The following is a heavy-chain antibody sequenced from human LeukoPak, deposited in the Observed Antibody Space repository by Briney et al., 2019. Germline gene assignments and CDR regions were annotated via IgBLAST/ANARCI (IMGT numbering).Heavy chain of an antibody. Sequence: GGSLRLSCAASGFTFGDYAMHWVRQAPGKGLEWVSLISWDGGSTYYADSVKGRFTISRDNSKNSLYLQMNSLRAEDTALYYCAKENWNYYFDYWGQGTLVTVSS. CDR3: AKENWNYYFDY. V-gene: IGHV3-43D*04. D-gene: IGHD1-7*01. CDR1: GFTFGDYA. J-gene: IGHJ4*02. CDR2: ISWDGGST.